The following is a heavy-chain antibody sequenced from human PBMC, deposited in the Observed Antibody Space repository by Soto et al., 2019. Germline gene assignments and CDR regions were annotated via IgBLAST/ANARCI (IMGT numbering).Heavy chain of an antibody. CDR3: AKAHGTVTTYSYFDK. J-gene: IGHJ4*02. V-gene: IGHV3-30*18. D-gene: IGHD4-17*01. CDR2: ILHDGSNG. CDR1: GFTYRSYG. Sequence: VQLVESGGGVVQPGRSLRLSCAASGFTYRSYGMHWVRQAPGKGLEWVGFILHDGSNGYYGHSEKGRFTISRDNFKNTLYLQMNSMRAEDTAVYYCAKAHGTVTTYSYFDKWGEGTLVSVSS.